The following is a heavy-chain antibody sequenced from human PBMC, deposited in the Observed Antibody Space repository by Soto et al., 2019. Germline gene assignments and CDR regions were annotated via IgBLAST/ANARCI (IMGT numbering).Heavy chain of an antibody. CDR2: INPSGGST. J-gene: IGHJ5*02. D-gene: IGHD3-22*01. CDR3: ARNSGSCFDP. V-gene: IGHV1-46*01. Sequence: QVQLVQSGAEVKKPGASVKVSCKASGYTFTSYYMHWVRQAPGQGLEWMGIINPSGGSTSYAQKFQGRGPMTRDTSTSTVYMELSSLRSEDTAVYYCARNSGSCFDPWGQGTLVTVSS. CDR1: GYTFTSYY.